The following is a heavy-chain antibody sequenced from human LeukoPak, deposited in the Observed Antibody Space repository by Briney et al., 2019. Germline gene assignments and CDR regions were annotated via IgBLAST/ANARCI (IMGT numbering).Heavy chain of an antibody. CDR2: INSDGSST. V-gene: IGHV3-74*01. D-gene: IGHD6-13*01. J-gene: IGHJ4*02. CDR1: GFTFSNYW. Sequence: GGSLRLSCAASGFTFSNYWMHWVRQAPGKGLVWVSRINSDGSSTTYADSVKGRFTISRDNAKNTLYLQMNSLRAEDTAVYYCARDPGIPAAGTVGYFDYWGQGTLVTVSS. CDR3: ARDPGIPAAGTVGYFDY.